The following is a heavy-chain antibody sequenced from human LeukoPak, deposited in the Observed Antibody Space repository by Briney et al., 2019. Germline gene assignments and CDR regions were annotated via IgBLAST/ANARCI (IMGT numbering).Heavy chain of an antibody. CDR3: VRVKGSYFDY. CDR1: GFPLSSYS. J-gene: IGHJ4*02. CDR2: ISSSGSAI. Sequence: PGGSLRLSRAASGFPLSSYSIKWVRQAPGKGREWVLYISSSGSAIYYVDSVKGRFTVSRDNAKNSLFLQMNSPRAEDTAVYYCVRVKGSYFDYWGQGALVTVSS. V-gene: IGHV3-48*01. D-gene: IGHD2-15*01.